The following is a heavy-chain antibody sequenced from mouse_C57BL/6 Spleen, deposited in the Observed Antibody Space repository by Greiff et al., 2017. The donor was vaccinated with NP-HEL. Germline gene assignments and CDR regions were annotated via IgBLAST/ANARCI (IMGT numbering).Heavy chain of an antibody. Sequence: QVQLQQPGAELVKPGASVKMSCKASGYTFTSYWITWVKQRPGQGLEWIGDIYPGSGSTNYNEKFKSKATLTVDTSSSTAYMQLSSLTSEDSAVYYCALDSSGPVAWFAYWGQGTLVTVSA. CDR3: ALDSSGPVAWFAY. CDR2: IYPGSGST. V-gene: IGHV1-55*01. CDR1: GYTFTSYW. D-gene: IGHD3-2*02. J-gene: IGHJ3*01.